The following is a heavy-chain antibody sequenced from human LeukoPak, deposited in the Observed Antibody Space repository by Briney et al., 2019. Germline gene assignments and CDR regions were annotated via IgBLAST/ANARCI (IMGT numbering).Heavy chain of an antibody. V-gene: IGHV3-30-3*01. CDR2: ISDDGTNK. CDR3: ARVGAPNIAAAGHFDY. Sequence: PGGSLRLSCAASGFTLTKYAIHWVRQAPGKGLEWVAVISDDGTNKYYADPVKGRFTISRDISKNTLYLQMNSLRADDTAMYYCARVGAPNIAAAGHFDYWGQGTLVTVSS. CDR1: GFTLTKYA. J-gene: IGHJ4*02. D-gene: IGHD6-13*01.